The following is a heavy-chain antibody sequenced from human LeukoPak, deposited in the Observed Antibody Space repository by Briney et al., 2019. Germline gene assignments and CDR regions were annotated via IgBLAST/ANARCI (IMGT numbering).Heavy chain of an antibody. V-gene: IGHV5-51*01. CDR1: GYSFNTYW. CDR2: IYPGDSDT. CDR3: ARHHDYGDYGRFDY. Sequence: GESLKISCKGSGYSFNTYWIGWVRQMPGKGLEWMGIIYPGDSDTRYSPSFQGQVTISADKSIRTAYLQWSSLKASDTAIYYCARHHDYGDYGRFDYWGQGTLVTVSS. D-gene: IGHD4-17*01. J-gene: IGHJ4*02.